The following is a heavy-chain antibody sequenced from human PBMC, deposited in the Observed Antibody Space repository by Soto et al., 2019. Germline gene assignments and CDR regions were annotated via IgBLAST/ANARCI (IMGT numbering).Heavy chain of an antibody. D-gene: IGHD3-10*01. CDR1: GFTFSRSW. V-gene: IGHV3-7*03. CDR2: INQDGSEK. CDR3: ASQDYGSGPLLDP. Sequence: GGSLRLSCAVSGFTFSRSWMSWVRQAPGKGLEWVANINQDGSEKYSVDSVKGRFTISRDNAKNSLYLQMNSLRAEDTAVYYCASQDYGSGPLLDPWGQGTLVTVSS. J-gene: IGHJ5*02.